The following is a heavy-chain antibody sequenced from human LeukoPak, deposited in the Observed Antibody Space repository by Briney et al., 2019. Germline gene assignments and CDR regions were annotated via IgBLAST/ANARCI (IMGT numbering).Heavy chain of an antibody. Sequence: GGSLRLSCAASGFTFSSYWMNWVRQAPGKGLVWVSRIASDGSSTTYADSVKGRFSIPRDNSKNTLYLQMNSLRAEDTAVYYCAKVGDSGSPLDYWGQGTLVTVSS. D-gene: IGHD1-26*01. V-gene: IGHV3-74*01. CDR3: AKVGDSGSPLDY. CDR1: GFTFSSYW. CDR2: IASDGSST. J-gene: IGHJ4*02.